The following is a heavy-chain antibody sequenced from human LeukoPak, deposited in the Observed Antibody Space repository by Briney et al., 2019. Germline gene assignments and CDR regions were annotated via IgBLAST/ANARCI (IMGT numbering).Heavy chain of an antibody. D-gene: IGHD6-13*01. J-gene: IGHJ6*03. CDR2: IKQDGSEK. CDR3: ASIAAALSYYYYYYMDV. CDR1: EFTLSSYW. V-gene: IGHV3-7*01. Sequence: PGGALRLSCAASEFTLSSYWMSWVRPAPGKGLGWVANIKQDGSEKYYVDSVKGRFTISRDNAKNTLYLQMYSLRDQGTPLCYTASIAAALSYYYYYYMDVWGKGTTVTVSS.